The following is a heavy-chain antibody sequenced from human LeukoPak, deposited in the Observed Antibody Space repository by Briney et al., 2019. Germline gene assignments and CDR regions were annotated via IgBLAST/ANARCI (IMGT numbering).Heavy chain of an antibody. Sequence: GSSVKVSCKASGGTFSSYAISWVRQAPGQGLEWMGRIIPILGIANYAQKFQGRVTITADKSTSTAYMELSSLRSEDTAVYYCARDDNYYDSSGYLDYRGQGTLVTVSS. CDR1: GGTFSSYA. CDR3: ARDDNYYDSSGYLDY. CDR2: IIPILGIA. D-gene: IGHD3-22*01. V-gene: IGHV1-69*04. J-gene: IGHJ4*02.